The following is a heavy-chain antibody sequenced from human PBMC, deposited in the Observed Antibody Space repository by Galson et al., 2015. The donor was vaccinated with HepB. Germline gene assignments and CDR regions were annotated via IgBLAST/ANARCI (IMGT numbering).Heavy chain of an antibody. CDR3: TSGRDAYKTGF. CDR1: GASVSSRDFC. D-gene: IGHD5-24*01. V-gene: IGHV4-61*08. J-gene: IGHJ4*02. CDR2: VCYNGPT. Sequence: LSLTCTVSGASVSSRDFCWSWIRPPPGERPEQIGYVCYNGPTTYNPSLKSRVSMSVDTSKNLLSLRVTSVTAADTAVYFCTSGRDAYKTGFWGQGTLVTVSS.